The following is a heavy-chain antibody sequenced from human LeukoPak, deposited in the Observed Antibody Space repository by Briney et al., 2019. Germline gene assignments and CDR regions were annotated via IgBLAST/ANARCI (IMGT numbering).Heavy chain of an antibody. Sequence: SETLSLTCTVSGGSISSYYWSWIRQPPGKGLEWIGYIYYSGSTYYNPSLKSRVTISVDTSKNQFSLKLSSVTAADTAVYYCASQSPREMAPRYFDYWGQGTLVTVSS. CDR2: IYYSGST. J-gene: IGHJ4*02. V-gene: IGHV4-59*12. CDR1: GGSISSYY. D-gene: IGHD5-24*01. CDR3: ASQSPREMAPRYFDY.